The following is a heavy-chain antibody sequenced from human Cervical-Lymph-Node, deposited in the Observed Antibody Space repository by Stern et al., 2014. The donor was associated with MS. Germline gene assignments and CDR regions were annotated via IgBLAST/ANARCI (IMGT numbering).Heavy chain of an antibody. CDR1: GGSISSGSHY. D-gene: IGHD5/OR15-5a*01. CDR3: AREWIYEVSWFDS. V-gene: IGHV4-61*02. Sequence: QVQLQESGPGLVKPSQTLSLTCTVSGGSISSGSHYWSWIRQPAGKGLEWVGRIYSTGRVDYNPSFKGRVTMSVDTSKDQFSLELSSVTAADTAMYYCAREWIYEVSWFDSWGQGSLVIVSS. CDR2: IYSTGRV. J-gene: IGHJ5*01.